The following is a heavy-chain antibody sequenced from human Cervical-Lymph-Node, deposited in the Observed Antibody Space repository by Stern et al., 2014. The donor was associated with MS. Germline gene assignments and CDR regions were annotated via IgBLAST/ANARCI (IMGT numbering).Heavy chain of an antibody. Sequence: VQLVESGAGVKKPGASLTVSCKASCYTFTSYGISWVRLAPAQGHERKGWISAYNGNTNYAQKLQGRVTMTTDTSTSTAYMELRSLRSDDTAVYYCARGLLGSENAFDIWGQGTMVTVSS. CDR1: CYTFTSYG. CDR2: ISAYNGNT. J-gene: IGHJ3*02. CDR3: ARGLLGSENAFDI. V-gene: IGHV1-18*01. D-gene: IGHD2-15*01.